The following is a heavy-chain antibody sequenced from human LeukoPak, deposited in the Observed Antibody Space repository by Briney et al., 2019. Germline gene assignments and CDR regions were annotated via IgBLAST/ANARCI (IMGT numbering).Heavy chain of an antibody. D-gene: IGHD6-19*01. CDR2: IYFSGNT. CDR1: GGSISSYY. Sequence: SETLSLTCTVSGGSISSYYWSWIRQPPGKGLEWIGYIYFSGNTNYNPSLKSRVTISVDTSKNQFSLRLSSVTAADTAVYYCARDSSSGWYGDFDYWGQGTLVTVSS. CDR3: ARDSSSGWYGDFDY. V-gene: IGHV4-59*01. J-gene: IGHJ4*02.